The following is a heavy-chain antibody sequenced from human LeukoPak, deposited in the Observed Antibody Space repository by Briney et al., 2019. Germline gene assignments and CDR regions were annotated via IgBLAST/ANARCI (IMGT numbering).Heavy chain of an antibody. CDR2: ISGSGGST. D-gene: IGHD3-22*01. V-gene: IGHV3-23*01. CDR1: GFTFSSYA. CDR3: AKSSSGLMVVVTYFDY. J-gene: IGHJ4*02. Sequence: GGSLRLSCAASGFTFSSYAMSWVRQAPGKGLEWVSAISGSGGSTYYADSVKGRFTISRDNSKNTLYLQMNSLRAEDTAVYYCAKSSSGLMVVVTYFDYWGQGTLVTVSS.